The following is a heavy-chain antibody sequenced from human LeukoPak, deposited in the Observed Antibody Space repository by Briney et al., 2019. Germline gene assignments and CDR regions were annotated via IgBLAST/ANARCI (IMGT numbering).Heavy chain of an antibody. CDR3: AKDLGYGDYVVYDY. CDR2: ISGSGGRT. D-gene: IGHD4-17*01. CDR1: GFTFSSYA. J-gene: IGHJ4*02. V-gene: IGHV3-23*01. Sequence: GGSLRLSCAASGFTFSSYAMSWVRQAPGKGLEWVSAISGSGGRTYYADSVKGRFTISRDNSKNTLYLQMNSLRAEDTAVYYCAKDLGYGDYVVYDYWGQGTLVTVSS.